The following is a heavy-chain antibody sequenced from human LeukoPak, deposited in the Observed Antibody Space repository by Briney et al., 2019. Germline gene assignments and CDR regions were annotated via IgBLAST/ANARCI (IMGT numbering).Heavy chain of an antibody. Sequence: SETLSLTCAVYGGSSSGYYWSWIRQPPGKGLEWIGEINHSGSTNYNPSLKSRVTISVDTSKNQFSLKLSSVTAADTAVYYCARVIVYLSGYSYGSDGGYYFDYWGQGTLVTVSS. CDR2: INHSGST. D-gene: IGHD5-18*01. CDR1: GGSSSGYY. V-gene: IGHV4-34*01. J-gene: IGHJ4*02. CDR3: ARVIVYLSGYSYGSDGGYYFDY.